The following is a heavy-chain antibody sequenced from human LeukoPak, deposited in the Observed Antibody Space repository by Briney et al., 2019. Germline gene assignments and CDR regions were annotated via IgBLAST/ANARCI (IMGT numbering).Heavy chain of an antibody. Sequence: PGGSLRLFCAASGFIVSSKYMSWVRQAPGKGLEWVSVIYSGGSTYYAASVEGRFTISRDNSKNTVYLQMNSLRVEDTAVYYCASAGPIDYWGQGTLVTVSS. J-gene: IGHJ4*02. CDR3: ASAGPIDY. CDR2: IYSGGST. CDR1: GFIVSSKY. V-gene: IGHV3-53*01.